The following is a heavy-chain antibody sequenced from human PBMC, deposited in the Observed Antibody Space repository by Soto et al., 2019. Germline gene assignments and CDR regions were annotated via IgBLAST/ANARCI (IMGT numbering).Heavy chain of an antibody. CDR1: GGSISPYY. D-gene: IGHD6-13*01. CDR3: ARKGAAASYAHYYMDV. J-gene: IGHJ6*03. V-gene: IGHV4-59*01. Sequence: QVQLQESGPGLVKPSETLSLTCTVSGGSISPYYWSWIRQPPGKGLECIGYVYYSGNTNYNPSLESRVTISVDTSRNRFSLNLTSATAAEPAVYYCARKGAAASYAHYYMDVWGRGTAVTVSS. CDR2: VYYSGNT.